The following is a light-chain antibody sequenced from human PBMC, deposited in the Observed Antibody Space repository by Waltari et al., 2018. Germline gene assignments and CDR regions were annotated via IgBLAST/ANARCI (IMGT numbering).Light chain of an antibody. CDR1: QSVSSSY. CDR3: QQYGSSPQVT. Sequence: EIVLTQSPGTLSLSPGERATLSCRASQSVSSSYLAWYPQKPGQAPRRLIDGASSRATVIPDRFSGSGSGTDFTLTISRLEPEDCAVYYCQQYGSSPQVTFGQGTRLEIK. J-gene: IGKJ5*01. CDR2: GAS. V-gene: IGKV3-20*01.